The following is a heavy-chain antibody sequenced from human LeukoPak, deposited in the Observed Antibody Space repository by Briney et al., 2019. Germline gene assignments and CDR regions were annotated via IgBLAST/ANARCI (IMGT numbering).Heavy chain of an antibody. CDR1: VFTFSNYA. J-gene: IGHJ4*02. D-gene: IGHD1-26*01. V-gene: IGHV3-23*01. CDR3: AKGPVTAIVGATTLDY. Sequence: PGGSLRRSGAASVFTFSNYAMDWGRQAPGKGLEWVSLFSGSTGSTYYADSVKGRFSISRDNSKNTVYLQMNSLRVEDTAVYYCAKGPVTAIVGATTLDYWGQGTLVTVSS. CDR2: FSGSTGST.